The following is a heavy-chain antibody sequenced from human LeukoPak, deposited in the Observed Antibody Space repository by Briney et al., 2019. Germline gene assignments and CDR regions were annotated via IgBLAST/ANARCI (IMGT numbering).Heavy chain of an antibody. CDR2: IKRDGSEK. J-gene: IGHJ4*02. CDR1: GFTFSSYW. CDR3: ARDRGLGYFDY. D-gene: IGHD3-10*01. V-gene: IGHV3-7*01. Sequence: GGSLRLSCAASGFTFSSYWMTWVRQAPGEGLEWVANIKRDGSEKNHLDSRFIISRDNAKNSLYLQMNSLRAEDTAVYYCARDRGLGYFDYWGQGTLVTVSS.